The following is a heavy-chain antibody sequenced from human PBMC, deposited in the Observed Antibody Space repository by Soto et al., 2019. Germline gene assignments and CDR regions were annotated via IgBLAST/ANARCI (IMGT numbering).Heavy chain of an antibody. J-gene: IGHJ4*02. CDR3: ASPRQGNYDFLSGYDALDY. CDR2: FYYTGGTYST. V-gene: IGHV4-39*01. CDR1: GGSISSSGSY. D-gene: IGHD3-3*01. Sequence: PSETLSLTCTVSGGSISSSGSYWGWVRQPPGKGLEWIVSFYYTGGTYSTYYNPSLKSRVTISVDTPKRQFSLNLRSVTAADTAVYSCASPRQGNYDFLSGYDALDYWSQGTLVTVSS.